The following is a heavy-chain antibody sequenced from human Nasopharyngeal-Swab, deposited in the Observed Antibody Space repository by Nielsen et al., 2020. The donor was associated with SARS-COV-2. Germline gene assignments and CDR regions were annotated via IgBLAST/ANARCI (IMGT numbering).Heavy chain of an antibody. J-gene: IGHJ4*02. V-gene: IGHV7-4-1*01. Sequence: ASVKVSCKASGYTFTTHAMNWVRQAPGQGLEWMGWINTNTGSPRYAQGFTGRYVFSLDTSVSTAYLQIRSPKPEDTAVYFCARPSPYGDYSFDYWGQGTLVTVSS. CDR1: GYTFTTHA. CDR3: ARPSPYGDYSFDY. D-gene: IGHD4-17*01. CDR2: INTNTGSP.